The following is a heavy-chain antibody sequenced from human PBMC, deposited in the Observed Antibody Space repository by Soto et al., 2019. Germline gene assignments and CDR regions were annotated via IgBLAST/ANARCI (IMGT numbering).Heavy chain of an antibody. CDR2: VNPIVSMS. Sequence: QVQLVQSGAEVKRPGSSVKVSCKASGDTFNFYSINWVRQAPGLGLEWMGRVNPIVSMSNYAQRFQGRVTXTXDXXTSTASMDLSGLRSEDTAIYYCATSYGSGYRAFDYWGQGALVTVSS. CDR1: GDTFNFYS. V-gene: IGHV1-69*04. D-gene: IGHD3-10*01. J-gene: IGHJ4*02. CDR3: ATSYGSGYRAFDY.